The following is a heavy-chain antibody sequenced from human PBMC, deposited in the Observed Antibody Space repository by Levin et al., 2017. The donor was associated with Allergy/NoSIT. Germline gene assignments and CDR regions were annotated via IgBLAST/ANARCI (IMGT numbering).Heavy chain of an antibody. CDR2: INHSGST. J-gene: IGHJ4*02. CDR1: GGSFSGYY. V-gene: IGHV4-34*01. CDR3: ARRWAGLVVVEKAYYFDY. Sequence: SQTLSLTCAVYGGSFSGYYWSWIRQPPGKGLEWIGEINHSGSTNYNPSLKSRVTISVDTSKNQFSLKLSSVTAADTAVYYCARRWAGLVVVEKAYYFDYWGQGTLVTVSS. D-gene: IGHD2-15*01.